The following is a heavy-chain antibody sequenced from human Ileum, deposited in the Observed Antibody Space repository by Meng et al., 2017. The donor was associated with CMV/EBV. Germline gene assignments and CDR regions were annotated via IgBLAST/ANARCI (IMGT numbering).Heavy chain of an antibody. Sequence: GESLKISCAASGFSFNNYWMSWVRQAPGRGLEWVANINRDGNEKNYVDSVKGRFTISRDNTKNSLYLQMNSLRAEDTAVYYCATTAGQSYYYDSSAHYYPDYWCQGTMVTVS. CDR2: INRDGNEK. CDR3: ATTAGQSYYYDSSAHYYPDY. CDR1: GFSFNNYW. D-gene: IGHD3-22*01. J-gene: IGHJ4*02. V-gene: IGHV3-7*01.